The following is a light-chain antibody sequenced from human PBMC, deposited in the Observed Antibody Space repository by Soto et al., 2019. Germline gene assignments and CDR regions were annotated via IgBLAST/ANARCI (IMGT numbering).Light chain of an antibody. Sequence: EIVLTQSPATLSLSPGERATLSCRASQSVSSYLAWYQQKPGQAPRLLIYDASNRATGIPARCSGSGSGTDFTLTISSLEPEDFAVYYCQQRSPLTFGGGTKVDIK. CDR1: QSVSSY. J-gene: IGKJ4*01. CDR2: DAS. CDR3: QQRSPLT. V-gene: IGKV3-11*01.